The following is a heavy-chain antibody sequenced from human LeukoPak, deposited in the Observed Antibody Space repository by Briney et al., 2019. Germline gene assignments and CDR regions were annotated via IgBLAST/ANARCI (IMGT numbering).Heavy chain of an antibody. V-gene: IGHV3-74*01. CDR3: VRSSGWPGY. CDR2: INSDGSNI. D-gene: IGHD6-19*01. Sequence: GGSLRLSCAASGFTLSSYWMHWVRHAPGEGLVWVSRINSDGSNINYADSVKGRFTISRDNAKNTLYLQMNSLRVEDTAVYYCVRSSGWPGYWGQGTMVTVSS. CDR1: GFTLSSYW. J-gene: IGHJ4*02.